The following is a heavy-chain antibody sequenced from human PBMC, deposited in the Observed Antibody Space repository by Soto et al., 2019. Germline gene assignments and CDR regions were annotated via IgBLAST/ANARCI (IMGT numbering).Heavy chain of an antibody. D-gene: IGHD3-10*01. V-gene: IGHV3-72*01. Sequence: EVQLVESGGGLVQPGGSPRLSCAGSGFTFSDHYMDWVRQAPGKGLEWVGRSRNKAKKYTTDYAASVKGRFTISRDDSRKSVFLQMNSLRTEDTAVYYCVRITGDRNWFDPWGQGTLVTVSS. CDR2: SRNKAKKYTT. CDR3: VRITGDRNWFDP. CDR1: GFTFSDHY. J-gene: IGHJ5*02.